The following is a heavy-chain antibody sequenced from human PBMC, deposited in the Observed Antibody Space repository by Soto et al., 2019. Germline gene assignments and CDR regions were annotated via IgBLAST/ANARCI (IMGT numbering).Heavy chain of an antibody. J-gene: IGHJ6*02. Sequence: PSETLSLTCAFYGGSFSGYYWSWIRQPPGKGLEWIGEINHSGSTNYNPSLKSRVTISVDTSKNQFSLKLSSVTAADTAVYYCEGYSGYDPSLWGQGTTVTVSS. CDR2: INHSGST. V-gene: IGHV4-34*01. CDR3: EGYSGYDPSL. D-gene: IGHD5-12*01. CDR1: GGSFSGYY.